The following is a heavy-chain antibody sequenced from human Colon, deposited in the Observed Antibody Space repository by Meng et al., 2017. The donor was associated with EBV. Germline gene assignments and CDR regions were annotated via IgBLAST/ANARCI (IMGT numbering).Heavy chain of an antibody. D-gene: IGHD6-13*01. CDR2: ISGSGGST. CDR3: AKGVPGIAAPGTGYFQH. CDR1: GFTFSSFA. V-gene: IGHV3-23*01. J-gene: IGHJ1*01. Sequence: EVQVLESGXGLVQPGGSLRLSCAASGFTFSSFAMTWVRQAPGEGLEWVSGISGSGGSTYYEDSVKGRFTISRDNSKNTLYLQMNSLRAEDTAVYYCAKGVPGIAAPGTGYFQHWGQGTLVTVSS.